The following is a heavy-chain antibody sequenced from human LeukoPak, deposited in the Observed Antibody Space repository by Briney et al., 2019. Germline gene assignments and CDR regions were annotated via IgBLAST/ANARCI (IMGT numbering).Heavy chain of an antibody. D-gene: IGHD1-26*01. Sequence: GGSLRLSCAGSGFTFRNYWMNWVRQAPGKGLEWVANVKEDGSEKYYVDSVKGRFTVSRDNAKNSLYLQINSLRADDTAVYYCARGGPTVGTDYWGQGTLVTVSS. V-gene: IGHV3-7*01. CDR1: GFTFRNYW. CDR2: VKEDGSEK. J-gene: IGHJ4*02. CDR3: ARGGPTVGTDY.